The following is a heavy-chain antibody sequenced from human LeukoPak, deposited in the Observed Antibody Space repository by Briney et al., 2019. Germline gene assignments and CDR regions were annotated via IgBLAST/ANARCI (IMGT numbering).Heavy chain of an antibody. D-gene: IGHD2-2*02. CDR1: GYTFTGYY. V-gene: IGHV1-2*02. Sequence: ASVKVSCKASGYTFTGYYMHWARQAPGQGLEWMGWINPNSGGTNYAQKFQGRVTMTRDTSISTVYMELSRLRSDDTAVYYCASDAAAIESDAFDIWGQGTMVTVSS. CDR3: ASDAAAIESDAFDI. CDR2: INPNSGGT. J-gene: IGHJ3*02.